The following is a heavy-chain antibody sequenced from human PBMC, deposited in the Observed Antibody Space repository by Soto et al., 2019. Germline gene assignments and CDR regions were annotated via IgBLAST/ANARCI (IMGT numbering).Heavy chain of an antibody. J-gene: IGHJ5*02. D-gene: IGHD5-12*01. CDR3: ARGSGYRDWFDP. V-gene: IGHV4-31*03. CDR1: GGSISSGGYY. Sequence: SETLSLTCTVSGGSISSGGYYWSWIRQHPGKGLEWIGYIYYSGSTYYNPSLKSRVTISVDTSKNQFSLKLSSVTAADTAVYYCARGSGYRDWFDPWGQGTLVTVSS. CDR2: IYYSGST.